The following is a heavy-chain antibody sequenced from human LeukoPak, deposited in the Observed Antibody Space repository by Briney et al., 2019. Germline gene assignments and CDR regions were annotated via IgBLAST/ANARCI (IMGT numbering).Heavy chain of an antibody. CDR1: GFTFSSYS. D-gene: IGHD2-15*01. V-gene: IGHV3-48*02. Sequence: GGSLRLSCAASGFTFSSYSMNWVRQAPGKGLEWVAYISSSSSTIYYADSVKGRFTISRDNAKNSLYLQMNSLRDEDTAVYYCARARTNLIDCSGGSCYLHYYGMDVWGQGTTVTVSS. J-gene: IGHJ6*02. CDR2: ISSSSSTI. CDR3: ARARTNLIDCSGGSCYLHYYGMDV.